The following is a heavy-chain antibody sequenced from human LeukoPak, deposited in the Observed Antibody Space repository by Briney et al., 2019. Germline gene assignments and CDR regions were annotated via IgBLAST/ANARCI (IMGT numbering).Heavy chain of an antibody. J-gene: IGHJ3*02. Sequence: SETLSLTCAVSGGSIRSGGYSWTWIRQPPGKGLEWIGYIYHSGSTYYNPSLKSRVTISVDRSKNQFSLKLSSVTAADTAVYYCARIQVGSTSFDIWGQGTMVTVSS. CDR2: IYHSGST. CDR1: GGSIRSGGYS. V-gene: IGHV4-30-2*01. D-gene: IGHD1-26*01. CDR3: ARIQVGSTSFDI.